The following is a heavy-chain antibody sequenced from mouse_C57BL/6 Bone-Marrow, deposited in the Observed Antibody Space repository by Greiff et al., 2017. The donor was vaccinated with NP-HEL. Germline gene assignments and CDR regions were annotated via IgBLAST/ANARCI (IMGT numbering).Heavy chain of an antibody. J-gene: IGHJ3*01. CDR2: IDPENGDT. CDR1: GFNIKDDY. D-gene: IGHD1-1*01. V-gene: IGHV14-4*01. CDR3: TTGLLRRRWFAY. Sequence: VHVKQSGAELVRPGASVKLSCTASGFNIKDDYMHWVKQRPEQGLEWIGWIDPENGDTEYASKFQGKATITADTSSNTAYLQLSSLTSEDTAVYYCTTGLLRRRWFAYWGQGTLVTVSA.